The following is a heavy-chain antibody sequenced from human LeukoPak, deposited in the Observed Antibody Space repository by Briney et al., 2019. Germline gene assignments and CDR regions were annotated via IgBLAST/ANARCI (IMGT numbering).Heavy chain of an antibody. CDR3: AKPSSQYDHVKHFDY. J-gene: IGHJ4*02. CDR2: IPYDGSNK. V-gene: IGHV3-30*18. D-gene: IGHD1-14*01. Sequence: GGSLRLSCAASGFTFSSYGMHWVRQAPGKGLEWVAVIPYDGSNKYYADSVKGRFTISRDNSKNTLYLQMNSLRAEDTAVYYCAKPSSQYDHVKHFDYWGQGTLVTVSS. CDR1: GFTFSSYG.